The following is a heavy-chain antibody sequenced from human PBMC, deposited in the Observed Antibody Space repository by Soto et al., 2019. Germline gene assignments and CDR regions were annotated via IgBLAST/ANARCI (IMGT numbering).Heavy chain of an antibody. CDR2: INPNSGGT. Sequence: GASVKVSCKASGYTFTVYYMHWVRQAPGQGLEWMGWINPNSGGTNYAQKFQGRVTMNRDTSISTAYMELSRLRSDDTAAYYCAREHYYDSSGLQLWGQGTLVTVSS. J-gene: IGHJ4*02. D-gene: IGHD3-22*01. CDR1: GYTFTVYY. CDR3: AREHYYDSSGLQL. V-gene: IGHV1-2*02.